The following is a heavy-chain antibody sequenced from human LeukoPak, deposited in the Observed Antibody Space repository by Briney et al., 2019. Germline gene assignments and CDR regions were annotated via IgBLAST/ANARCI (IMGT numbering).Heavy chain of an antibody. CDR1: GFTFRSYD. J-gene: IGHJ4*02. Sequence: GGSLRLSCAASGFTFRSYDMNWVRQVPGKGLEWVSYISSSGSTIYYADSVKGRFTISRDNAKNSLYVQMNSLRAEDTAIYYCARDLSSGYSGSNDYWGQGTLVTVSS. V-gene: IGHV3-48*03. CDR3: ARDLSSGYSGSNDY. D-gene: IGHD5-12*01. CDR2: ISSSGSTI.